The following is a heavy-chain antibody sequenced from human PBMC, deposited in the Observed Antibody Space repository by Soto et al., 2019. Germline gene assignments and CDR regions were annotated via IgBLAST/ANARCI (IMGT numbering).Heavy chain of an antibody. J-gene: IGHJ4*02. D-gene: IGHD6-6*01. Sequence: KPSETLSLTCTVSGDSLGSSSYYWGWIRQPPGKGLEWIGSFYYSGITYYNPSLKSRVTISVDTSKNQLSLKLTSVTAADTAVYYCARPKYSTSSALYDYWGQGTRVTVSS. V-gene: IGHV4-39*01. CDR2: FYYSGIT. CDR1: GDSLGSSSYY. CDR3: ARPKYSTSSALYDY.